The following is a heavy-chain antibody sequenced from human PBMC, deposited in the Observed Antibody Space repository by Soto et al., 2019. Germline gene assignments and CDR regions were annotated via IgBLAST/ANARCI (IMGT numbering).Heavy chain of an antibody. V-gene: IGHV1-69*13. CDR1: GGTFSSYA. CDR2: IIPIFGTA. Sequence: GASVKVSCKASGGTFSSYAISWVRQAPGQGLEWMGGIIPIFGTANYAQKFQGRVTITADESTSTAYMELSSLRSEDTAVYYCAREIDYDILTGYSSYYFDYWGQGTLVTVSS. J-gene: IGHJ4*02. D-gene: IGHD3-9*01. CDR3: AREIDYDILTGYSSYYFDY.